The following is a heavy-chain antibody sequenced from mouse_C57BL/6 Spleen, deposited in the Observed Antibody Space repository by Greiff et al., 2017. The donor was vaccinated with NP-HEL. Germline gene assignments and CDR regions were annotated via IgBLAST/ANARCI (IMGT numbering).Heavy chain of an antibody. Sequence: QVQLQQSGAELVKPGASVKISCTASGYAFSSYWMNWVKQRPGKGLEWIGQIYPGDGDTNYNGKFKGKATLTADKSSSTAYMQLSSLTSEDSAGYFCARSLSTTEVDDWGQGTTLTGSS. V-gene: IGHV1-80*01. J-gene: IGHJ2*01. D-gene: IGHD1-1*01. CDR1: GYAFSSYW. CDR3: ARSLSTTEVDD. CDR2: IYPGDGDT.